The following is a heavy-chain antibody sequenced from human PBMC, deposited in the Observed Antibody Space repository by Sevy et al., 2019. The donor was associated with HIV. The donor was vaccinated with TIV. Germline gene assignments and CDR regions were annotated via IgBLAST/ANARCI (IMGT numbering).Heavy chain of an antibody. CDR1: GFTFSNAW. Sequence: GGSLRLSCAASGFTFSNAWMSWVRQAPGKGLEWVGRIKSKTDGGTTDYPAPVKGRFTTSQDDSKNKLYLQMNSLKTEDAAIYYCTTVAKGRGLSALLDSWGQGTLVTVSS. D-gene: IGHD3-10*01. J-gene: IGHJ4*02. V-gene: IGHV3-15*01. CDR2: IKSKTDGGTT. CDR3: TTVAKGRGLSALLDS.